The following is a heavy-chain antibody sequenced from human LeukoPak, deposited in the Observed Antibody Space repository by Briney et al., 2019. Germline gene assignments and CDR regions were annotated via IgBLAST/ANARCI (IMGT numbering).Heavy chain of an antibody. CDR3: ARLGDYDILTGYSFTRWFDP. J-gene: IGHJ5*02. Sequence: GSSVKVSCKASGGTFSSCAISWVRQAPGQGLEWMGGIIPIFGTANYAQKFQGRVTITADESTSTAYMELSSLRSEDTAVYYCARLGDYDILTGYSFTRWFDPWGQGTLVTVSS. CDR2: IIPIFGTA. D-gene: IGHD3-9*01. V-gene: IGHV1-69*01. CDR1: GGTFSSCA.